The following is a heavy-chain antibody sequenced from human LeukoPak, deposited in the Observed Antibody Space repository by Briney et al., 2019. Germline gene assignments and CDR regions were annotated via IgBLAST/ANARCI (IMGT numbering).Heavy chain of an antibody. CDR3: ARVAYGDYVFAFDY. V-gene: IGHV7-4-1*02. CDR1: GYTFTNYA. Sequence: SVNVSCKSSGYTFTNYAMNWVRQAPGQGLEWMGWINTNNGNPTYAQGFTGRFVFSLDTSVSTAYLQISSLKAEDTAVYYCARVAYGDYVFAFDYWGQGTLVTVSS. D-gene: IGHD4-17*01. J-gene: IGHJ4*02. CDR2: INTNNGNP.